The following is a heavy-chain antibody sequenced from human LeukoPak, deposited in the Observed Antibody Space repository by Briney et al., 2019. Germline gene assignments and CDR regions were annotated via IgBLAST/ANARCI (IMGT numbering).Heavy chain of an antibody. CDR1: GFTFSSYG. CDR2: IGYDGTNE. Sequence: GGSLRLSCAASGFTFSSYGMHWVRQAPGKGLEWVALIGYDGTNEYYADSVKGRFTISRDNSKNTLYLQMKSLRAEDTAVYYCARDHSSGWYSDYFDYWGQGTLVTVSS. D-gene: IGHD6-19*01. CDR3: ARDHSSGWYSDYFDY. J-gene: IGHJ4*02. V-gene: IGHV3-33*01.